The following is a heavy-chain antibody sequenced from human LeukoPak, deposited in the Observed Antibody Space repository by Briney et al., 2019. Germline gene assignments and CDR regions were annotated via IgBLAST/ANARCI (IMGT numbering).Heavy chain of an antibody. J-gene: IGHJ4*02. CDR1: GFTFSNYA. V-gene: IGHV3-23*01. CDR3: AKWGDYDVLTGYYDPDY. Sequence: GVSLRLSCAASGFTFSNYAMSWVRQAPGKGLEWVSAITGSGGGTYYADSVKGRFTISRDNSKNTLYLQMNSLRADDTAVYYCAKWGDYDVLTGYYDPDYWGQGTLVTVSS. D-gene: IGHD3-9*01. CDR2: ITGSGGGT.